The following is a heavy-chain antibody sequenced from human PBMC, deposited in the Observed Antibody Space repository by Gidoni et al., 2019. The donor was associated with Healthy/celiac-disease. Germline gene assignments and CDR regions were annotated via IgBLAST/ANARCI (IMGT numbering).Heavy chain of an antibody. D-gene: IGHD4-17*01. CDR2: INTNTGNP. CDR1: GYTFTSYA. V-gene: IGHV7-4-1*02. CDR3: ARAVGKAVYGDYLNWYFDL. J-gene: IGHJ2*01. Sequence: QVQLVQSGSELKKPGASVTVSCKASGYTFTSYAINWGRQAPGQGLEWMGWINTNTGNPTYAKGFTGRFVFSVDTSVSTAYLQISSLKAEDTAVYYCARAVGKAVYGDYLNWYFDLWGRGTLVTVSS.